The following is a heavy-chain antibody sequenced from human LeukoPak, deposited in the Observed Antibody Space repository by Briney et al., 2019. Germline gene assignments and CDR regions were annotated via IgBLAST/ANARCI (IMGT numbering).Heavy chain of an antibody. CDR2: IYHSGST. Sequence: PSETLSLTCTVSGGSISSGGYYWSWIRQHPGKGLEWIGYIYHSGSTYYNPSLKSRVTISVDRSKNQFSLKLSSVTAADTAVYYCARRGYNLTSYYFDYWGQGTLVTVSS. CDR3: ARRGYNLTSYYFDY. D-gene: IGHD5-18*01. J-gene: IGHJ4*02. V-gene: IGHV4-30-2*01. CDR1: GGSISSGGYY.